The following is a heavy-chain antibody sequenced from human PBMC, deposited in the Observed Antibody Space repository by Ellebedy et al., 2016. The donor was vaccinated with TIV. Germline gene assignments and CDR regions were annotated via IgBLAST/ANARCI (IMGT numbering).Heavy chain of an antibody. J-gene: IGHJ4*02. Sequence: GESLKISCAASGFTFYNYAMSWVRQAPGRGLEWVSAISDSGSRTYYADSVKGRFTISRDNSRNTLYLQMDSLRAEDTGVYYCAKSRNGRATAGDNWGQGTLVTVSS. CDR3: AKSRNGRATAGDN. CDR1: GFTFYNYA. D-gene: IGHD2-21*02. V-gene: IGHV3-23*01. CDR2: ISDSGSRT.